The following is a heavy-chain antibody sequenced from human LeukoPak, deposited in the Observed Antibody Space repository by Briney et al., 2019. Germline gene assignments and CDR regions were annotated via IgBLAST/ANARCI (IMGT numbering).Heavy chain of an antibody. Sequence: GGSLRLSCAASGFTFSSYWMSWVRQAPGKGLEWVAVISYDGSNKYYADSVKGRFTISRDNSKNTLYLQMNSLRAEDTAVYYCARDMVRGFGGMDVWGKGTTVTVSS. V-gene: IGHV3-30-3*01. CDR3: ARDMVRGFGGMDV. D-gene: IGHD3-10*01. J-gene: IGHJ6*04. CDR2: ISYDGSNK. CDR1: GFTFSSYW.